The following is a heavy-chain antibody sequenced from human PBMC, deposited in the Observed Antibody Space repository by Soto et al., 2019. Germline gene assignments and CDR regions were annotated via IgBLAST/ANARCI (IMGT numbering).Heavy chain of an antibody. CDR2: IYYSGST. CDR1: GGSISSYY. J-gene: IGHJ6*02. V-gene: IGHV4-59*08. CDR3: ARMVSGWYSGHYYGMDV. D-gene: IGHD6-19*01. Sequence: SETLSLTCTVSGGSISSYYWSWIRQPPGKGLEWIGYIYYSGSTNYNPSLKSRVTISVDTSKNHFSLKLTSVTAADTAVYYCARMVSGWYSGHYYGMDVWGQGTTVTVSS.